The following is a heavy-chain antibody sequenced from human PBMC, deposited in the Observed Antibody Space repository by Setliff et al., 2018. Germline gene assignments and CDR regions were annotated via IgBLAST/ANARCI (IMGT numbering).Heavy chain of an antibody. V-gene: IGHV3-23*01. Sequence: PGGSLRLSCAASGFTFSDFSLTWVRQAPGKGLELVSAISGSGGSTYYADSVKGRFTISRYNSKHTLYLQMNSLRAEYTAVYYCAKSLYFYDSSGYYYDRDYYYYMDVWGKGTTVTVSS. CDR3: AKSLYFYDSSGYYYDRDYYYYMDV. CDR2: ISGSGGST. CDR1: GFTFSDFS. J-gene: IGHJ6*03. D-gene: IGHD3-22*01.